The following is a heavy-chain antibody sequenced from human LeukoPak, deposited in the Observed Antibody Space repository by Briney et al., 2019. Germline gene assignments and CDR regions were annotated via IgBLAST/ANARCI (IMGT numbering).Heavy chain of an antibody. Sequence: GGTLRLSCAASGFAFSNYGMNWVRQAPGKGLEWVSGISGSGGSTYYADSVKGRFTISRDNSKNTLYLQMNSLRAEDTAVYYCAKSGRRVTEHFDYWGQGTLVTVSS. CDR2: ISGSGGST. V-gene: IGHV3-23*01. CDR3: AKSGRRVTEHFDY. CDR1: GFAFSNYG. D-gene: IGHD4-23*01. J-gene: IGHJ4*02.